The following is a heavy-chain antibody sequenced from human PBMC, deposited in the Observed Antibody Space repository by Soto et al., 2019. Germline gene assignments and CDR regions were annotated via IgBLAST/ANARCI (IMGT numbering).Heavy chain of an antibody. D-gene: IGHD5-18*01. CDR3: ARGAMANFDY. CDR2: FIAMLGTP. Sequence: SVKVSCKASGGTFGSHGIAWVRQAPGQGLEWMGGFIAMLGTPTYAKRVQGRATITADESLTSSYLELRSLRSEDTAVYFCARGAMANFDYWGQGTVVTVSS. V-gene: IGHV1-69*13. J-gene: IGHJ4*02. CDR1: GGTFGSHG.